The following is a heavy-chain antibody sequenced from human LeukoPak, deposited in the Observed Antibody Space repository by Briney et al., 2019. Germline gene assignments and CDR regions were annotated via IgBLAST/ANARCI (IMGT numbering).Heavy chain of an antibody. V-gene: IGHV4-59*12. CDR1: GGSISSYY. Sequence: SETLSLTCTVSGGSISSYYWSWTRQPPGKGLEWIGYIYYSGSTNYNPSLKSRVTISVDTSKNQFSLKLSSVTAADTAVYYCARGRRDGYNLVRAFDIWGQGTTVTVSS. D-gene: IGHD5-24*01. CDR2: IYYSGST. J-gene: IGHJ3*02. CDR3: ARGRRDGYNLVRAFDI.